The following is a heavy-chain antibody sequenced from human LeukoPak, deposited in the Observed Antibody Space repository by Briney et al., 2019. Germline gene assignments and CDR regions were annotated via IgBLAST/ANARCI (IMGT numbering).Heavy chain of an antibody. CDR3: ARIHSGSYYNWFDP. Sequence: PSETLSLTCTVSGGSISSYYWSWIRQPPGKGLEWIGYTYYSGSTNYNPSLKSRVTISVDTSKNQFSLKLSSVTAADTAVYYCARIHSGSYYNWFDPWGQGTLVTVSS. D-gene: IGHD3-10*01. CDR1: GGSISSYY. J-gene: IGHJ5*02. V-gene: IGHV4-59*01. CDR2: TYYSGST.